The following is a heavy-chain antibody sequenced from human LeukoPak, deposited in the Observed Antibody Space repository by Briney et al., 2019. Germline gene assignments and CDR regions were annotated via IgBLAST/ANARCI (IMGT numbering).Heavy chain of an antibody. V-gene: IGHV4-31*03. Sequence: SQTLSLTCTVSGGSISSGSYYWSWSRQHPGKGLEWIGYIYYSGSTYYNPSLKSRVTISVDTSKNQFSLKLSSVTAADTAVYYCARGKGKGYCSGGSCSTADYFDYWGQGTLVTVSS. D-gene: IGHD2-15*01. CDR3: ARGKGKGYCSGGSCSTADYFDY. CDR2: IYYSGST. J-gene: IGHJ4*02. CDR1: GGSISSGSYY.